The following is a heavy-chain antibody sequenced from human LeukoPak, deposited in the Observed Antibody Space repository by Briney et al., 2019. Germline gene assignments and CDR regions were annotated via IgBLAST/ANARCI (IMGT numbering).Heavy chain of an antibody. CDR1: GYTFTGYY. CDR2: INPHSGGT. Sequence: ASVKVSCKASGYTFTGYYMHWVRQAPGQGLEGMGWINPHSGGTNYAQKFQGRVTMTRDTSISTAYMDLSRLRSDDTAVYYCARAHEYGDLLIDYWGQGTLVTVSS. V-gene: IGHV1-2*02. CDR3: ARAHEYGDLLIDY. J-gene: IGHJ4*02. D-gene: IGHD4-17*01.